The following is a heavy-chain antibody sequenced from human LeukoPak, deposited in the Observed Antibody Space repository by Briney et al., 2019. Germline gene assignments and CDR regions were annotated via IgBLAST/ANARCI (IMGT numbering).Heavy chain of an antibody. CDR2: VGDSAHTT. V-gene: IGHV3-23*01. CDR3: AKALRQIAAAGTSYWYFDL. Sequence: GGSLRLSCAASGFTIATYGMSWVRQAPGKGLEWVSVVGDSAHTTHYADSVKGRFFISRDNSKNTVHLQMNSLRVEDTAVYYCAKALRQIAAAGTSYWYFDLWGRGTLVTVSS. CDR1: GFTIATYG. J-gene: IGHJ2*01. D-gene: IGHD6-13*01.